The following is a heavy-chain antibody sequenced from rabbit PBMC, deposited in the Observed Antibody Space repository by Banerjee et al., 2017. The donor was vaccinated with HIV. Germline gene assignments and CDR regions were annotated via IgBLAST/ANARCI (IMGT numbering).Heavy chain of an antibody. CDR3: ARDADSSGIAFNL. V-gene: IGHV1S45*01. J-gene: IGHJ4*01. CDR1: GFTFSSYYY. CDR2: INTGSSGST. D-gene: IGHD8-1*01. Sequence: QEQLEESGGDLVKPEGSLTLTCTASGFTFSSYYYMCWVRQAPGKGLEWIGCINTGSSGSTYYASWAKGRFTISKTSSTTVTLQMTSLTAADTATYFCARDADSSGIAFNLWGQGTLVTVS.